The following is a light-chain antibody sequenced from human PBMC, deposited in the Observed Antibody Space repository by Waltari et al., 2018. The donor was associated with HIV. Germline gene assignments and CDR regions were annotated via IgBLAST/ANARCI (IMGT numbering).Light chain of an antibody. CDR3: SSFATSDTLL. J-gene: IGLJ2*01. CDR2: GNT. CDR1: SDDLGLYHF. V-gene: IGLV2-14*01. Sequence: QSALTQPASVSGSPGQSITISCTGTSDDLGLYHFVSWYQKHPDKAPQLIIYGNTNRPSGVSYRFSGSKSDNTASLTISGLQAKDEADYYCSSFATSDTLLFGGGTKLTVL.